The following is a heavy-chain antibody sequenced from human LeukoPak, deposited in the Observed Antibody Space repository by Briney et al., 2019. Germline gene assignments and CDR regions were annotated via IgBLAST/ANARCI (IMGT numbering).Heavy chain of an antibody. Sequence: GGSLRLSCAASGFTFSSYAMSWVRQAPGKGLEWVSAISGSGGSTYYADSVKGRFTISRDNSKNTLYLQMNSLRAEDTAVYYCATPRGIVVVVAAPSFDSWGQGTLVTVSS. CDR1: GFTFSSYA. D-gene: IGHD2-15*01. CDR2: ISGSGGST. CDR3: ATPRGIVVVVAAPSFDS. V-gene: IGHV3-23*01. J-gene: IGHJ4*02.